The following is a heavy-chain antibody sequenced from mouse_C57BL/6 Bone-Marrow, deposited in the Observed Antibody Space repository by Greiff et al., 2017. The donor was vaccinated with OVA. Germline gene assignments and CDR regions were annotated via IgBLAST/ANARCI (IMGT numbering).Heavy chain of an antibody. V-gene: IGHV5-12*01. J-gene: IGHJ2*01. CDR3: ARRHITTVVIDY. CDR1: GFTFSDYY. CDR2: ISNGGGST. Sequence: DVQLVESGGGLVQPGGSLKLSCAASGFTFSDYYMYWVRQTPEKRLEWVAYISNGGGSTYYPDTVKGRFTISRDNAKNTLYLQMSRLKSEDTAMYYCARRHITTVVIDYWGQGTTLTVSS. D-gene: IGHD1-1*01.